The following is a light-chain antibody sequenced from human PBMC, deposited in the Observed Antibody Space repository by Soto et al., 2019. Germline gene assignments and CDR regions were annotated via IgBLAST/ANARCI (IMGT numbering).Light chain of an antibody. V-gene: IGKV3-20*01. CDR3: QQYGSSPIT. CDR2: VAS. CDR1: QSVSSNY. J-gene: IGKJ5*01. Sequence: EIVLTQSPGTLSLSPGERATLSCRASQSVSSNYLAWYQQKPGQAPRVLIYVASSRATGIPDRFSGSGSGTDFTLTISRLEPEDFAVYYCQQYGSSPITFGQGPRLEIK.